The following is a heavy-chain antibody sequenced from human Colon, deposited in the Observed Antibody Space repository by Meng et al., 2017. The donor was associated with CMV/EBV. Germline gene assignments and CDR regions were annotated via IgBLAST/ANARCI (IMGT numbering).Heavy chain of an antibody. CDR2: IYHNGSIINNNGSA. V-gene: IGHV4-59*02. D-gene: IGHD2/OR15-2a*01. CDR1: GASVASHF. Sequence: SESLSLTCIVSGASVASHFLNWIRQSPGRGLEWIGSIYHNGSIINNNGSADYNPALRSRVTISVDLPKNQFSLSLEAVTAADTAVYFCARSITEYRPPLASWGPGALVTVSS. CDR3: ARSITEYRPPLAS. J-gene: IGHJ5*01.